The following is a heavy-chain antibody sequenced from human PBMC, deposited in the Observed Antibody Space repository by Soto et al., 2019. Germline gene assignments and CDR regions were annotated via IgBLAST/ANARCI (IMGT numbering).Heavy chain of an antibody. J-gene: IGHJ4*02. Sequence: GGSLRLSCAASGFTFSNYAMSWVRQAPGKGLEWVSVISGGGDSTYYADSVKGRFTISRDSSKTTLYLQMNSLRAEDAAVYYCAKDSSSSCYSPLDYWGQGTLVTVSS. CDR2: ISGGGDST. CDR3: AKDSSSSCYSPLDY. D-gene: IGHD2-15*01. CDR1: GFTFSNYA. V-gene: IGHV3-23*01.